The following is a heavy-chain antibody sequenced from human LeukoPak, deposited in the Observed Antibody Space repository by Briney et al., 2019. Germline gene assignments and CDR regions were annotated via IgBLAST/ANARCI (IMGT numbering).Heavy chain of an antibody. V-gene: IGHV3-48*02. J-gene: IGHJ4*02. CDR3: ARGRYGSNSADFDY. D-gene: IGHD4-23*01. CDR2: ISSSSSSI. CDR1: GLTFSTNS. Sequence: PGGSLSLSCAASGLTFSTNSMNWVRQAPGKGLEWLSSISSSSSSIYYADSVKGRFTISRDNVKNSLYLQMISLRDEDTAVYYCARGRYGSNSADFDYWGQGTLVTVSS.